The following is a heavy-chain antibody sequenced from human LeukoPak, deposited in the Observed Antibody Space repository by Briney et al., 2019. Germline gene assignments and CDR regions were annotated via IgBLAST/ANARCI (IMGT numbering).Heavy chain of an antibody. V-gene: IGHV1-46*01. J-gene: IGHJ4*02. CDR3: ARRAGGYSHPYDY. D-gene: IGHD4-23*01. CDR1: GYTFTRYY. Sequence: GASVKVSCKASGYTFTRYYMHWVRQAPGQGLERMGIINPSGGNTNYAQKFQGRVTMTRDMSTSTVYMELSSLRSEDTAVYYCARRAGGYSHPYDYWGQGVLVTVSS. CDR2: INPSGGNT.